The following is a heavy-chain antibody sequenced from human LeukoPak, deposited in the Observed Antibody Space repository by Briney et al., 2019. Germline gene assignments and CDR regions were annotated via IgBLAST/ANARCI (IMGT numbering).Heavy chain of an antibody. Sequence: SQTLSLTCTVSGGSISSGGYYLSWIRQHPGKGLEWIGYIYYSGSNYYNPSLKSRVTISVDTSKNQFSLKLSSVTAADTAVYYCAREGVGYYGDYPVVGHYYGMDVWGQGTTVTVSS. J-gene: IGHJ6*02. CDR3: AREGVGYYGDYPVVGHYYGMDV. D-gene: IGHD4-17*01. V-gene: IGHV4-31*03. CDR2: IYYSGSN. CDR1: GGSISSGGYY.